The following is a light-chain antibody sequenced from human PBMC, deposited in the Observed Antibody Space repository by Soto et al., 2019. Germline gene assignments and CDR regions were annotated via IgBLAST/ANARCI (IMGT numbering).Light chain of an antibody. J-gene: IGKJ1*01. Sequence: EIVLTQSPGTLSLSPGERATLSCRSSQSVSSSYLAWYQQKPGQAPRLLIYDMSSRATGIPDRFSGSGSGTDFTLTISRLEPEDFAVYYCQQYGSSTTFGQGTKVEIK. CDR2: DMS. CDR1: QSVSSSY. CDR3: QQYGSSTT. V-gene: IGKV3-20*01.